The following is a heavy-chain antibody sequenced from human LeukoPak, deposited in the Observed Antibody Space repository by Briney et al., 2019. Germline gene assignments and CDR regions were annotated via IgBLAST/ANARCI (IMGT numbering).Heavy chain of an antibody. D-gene: IGHD5-18*01. CDR1: GFNFYDYV. CDR3: ARVGTPMVTIVAPYYMDV. J-gene: IGHJ6*03. CDR2: INWNGGGR. V-gene: IGHV3-20*04. Sequence: GGSLRLSCAPSGFNFYDYVMTWVRHAPEKGLEWVSDINWNGGGRGYADSVKGRFTISRDNAQNSLYLQMNSLRAEDTAVYYCARVGTPMVTIVAPYYMDVWGKGTTVTVSS.